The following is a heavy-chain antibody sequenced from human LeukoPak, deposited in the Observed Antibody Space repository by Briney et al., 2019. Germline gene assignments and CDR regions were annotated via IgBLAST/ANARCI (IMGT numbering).Heavy chain of an antibody. CDR3: ARDRSVLRGSGSGSSRNYGMDV. V-gene: IGHV6-1*01. D-gene: IGHD3-10*01. CDR2: TYYRSKWYN. J-gene: IGHJ6*02. CDR1: GDSVSSNSAA. Sequence: SQTLSLTCAISGDSVSSNSAAWNWIRQSPSRGLEWLGRTYYRSKWYNDYAESVKSPITINPDTSKNQFSLQLNSVTPEDTAVYYCARDRSVLRGSGSGSSRNYGMDVWGQGTTVTVSS.